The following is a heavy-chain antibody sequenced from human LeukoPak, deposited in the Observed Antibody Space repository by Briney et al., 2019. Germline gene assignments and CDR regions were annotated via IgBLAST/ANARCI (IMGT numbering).Heavy chain of an antibody. CDR1: GFTFSNHW. D-gene: IGHD2/OR15-2a*01. CDR2: INQGGSET. J-gene: IGHJ2*01. Sequence: PGGSLRLSCAASGFTFSNHWMSCARQAPGNGLEWVANINQGGSETYYADSVKGRFTISRDNTKSALHLELNSMRVEDTALYCCATEDCTDKGDFDLWGRGTLVTVSS. CDR3: ATEDCTDKGDFDL. V-gene: IGHV3-7*01.